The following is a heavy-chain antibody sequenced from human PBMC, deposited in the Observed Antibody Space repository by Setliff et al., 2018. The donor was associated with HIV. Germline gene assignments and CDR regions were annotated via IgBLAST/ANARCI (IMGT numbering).Heavy chain of an antibody. Sequence: GGSLRLSCAASGFTFSNYNMDWVRQAPGKGLEWISFITSTGINIYYTDSVKGRFTVSRDNARNSLYLQMDSLRVEDTAVYYCLGESSAAFDIWGQGTMVTVSS. D-gene: IGHD3-10*01. CDR3: LGESSAAFDI. V-gene: IGHV3-48*01. J-gene: IGHJ3*02. CDR2: ITSTGINI. CDR1: GFTFSNYN.